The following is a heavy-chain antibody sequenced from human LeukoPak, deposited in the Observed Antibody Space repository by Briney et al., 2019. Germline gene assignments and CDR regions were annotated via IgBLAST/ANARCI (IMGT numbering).Heavy chain of an antibody. CDR1: GFTFSDHY. CDR2: ISNDGTTI. J-gene: IGHJ4*02. V-gene: IGHV3-11*04. D-gene: IGHD6-6*01. Sequence: GGSLRLSCVASGFTFSDHYMSWIRQAPGKGLEWLSYISNDGTTIYYADSVKGRFTISRDNAKNSLHLQMNSLRAADTAVYYCARGDGSSSGLYFDSWGRGTLVTVSS. CDR3: ARGDGSSSGLYFDS.